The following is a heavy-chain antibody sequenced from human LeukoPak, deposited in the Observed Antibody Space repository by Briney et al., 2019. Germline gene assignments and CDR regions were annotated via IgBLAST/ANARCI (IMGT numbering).Heavy chain of an antibody. Sequence: RGTLSPSCAAAGLSFRSYEMYWVRQAPGKGQEWVSYISGASTTLYYADSEKGRFTISRDNAKNSLYLRMDSLRAEATAIYYCVPPAAGLRRTISTDYFQHWGPGTLITVSS. CDR2: ISGASTTL. CDR1: GLSFRSYE. V-gene: IGHV3-48*03. CDR3: VPPAAGLRRTISTDYFQH. D-gene: IGHD6-13*01. J-gene: IGHJ1*01.